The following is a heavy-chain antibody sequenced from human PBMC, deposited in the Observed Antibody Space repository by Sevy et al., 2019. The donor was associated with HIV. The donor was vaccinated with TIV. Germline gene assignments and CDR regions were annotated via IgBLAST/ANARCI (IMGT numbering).Heavy chain of an antibody. V-gene: IGHV3-48*01. D-gene: IGHD3-10*01. CDR3: ARRLAYGSGSRYYMDV. J-gene: IGHJ6*03. CDR1: GFTFSSYS. CDR2: ISSSSSTI. Sequence: GGCLRLSCAASGFTFSSYSMNWVRQAPGKGLEWVSYISSSSSTIYYADSVKGRFTISRDNAKNSLYLQMNSLRAEDTAVYYCARRLAYGSGSRYYMDVWGKGTTVTVSS.